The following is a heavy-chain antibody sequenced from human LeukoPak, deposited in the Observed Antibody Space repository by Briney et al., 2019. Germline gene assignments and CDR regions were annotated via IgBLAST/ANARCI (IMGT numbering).Heavy chain of an antibody. CDR3: ARVSGLNNFDF. J-gene: IGHJ4*02. D-gene: IGHD1/OR15-1a*01. CDR2: IIHNGVT. V-gene: IGHV4-34*12. Sequence: SETLSLTCAVYGGSFSGYYWSWIRQSPGKGLEWIGEIIHNGVTNYNPSLKGRVTLSLDTSKNQFSLRVTSVTPADTAVYYCARVSGLNNFDFWGQGTLVTVSS. CDR1: GGSFSGYY.